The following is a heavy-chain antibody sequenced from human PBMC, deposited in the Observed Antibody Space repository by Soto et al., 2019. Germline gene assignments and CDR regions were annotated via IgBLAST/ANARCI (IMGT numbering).Heavy chain of an antibody. CDR3: ARVGLKYLRWFDP. V-gene: IGHV1-3*01. D-gene: IGHD6-6*01. J-gene: IGHJ5*02. CDR1: GYSFRSYG. Sequence: ASVKVSCRASGYSFRSYGIQWVRQAPGQSLEWMGWINVDNGDTKYSQNFQDRVTIVRDTSASTVYMELSSLRTEDTAVYYCARVGLKYLRWFDPWGQGSLVTVSS. CDR2: INVDNGDT.